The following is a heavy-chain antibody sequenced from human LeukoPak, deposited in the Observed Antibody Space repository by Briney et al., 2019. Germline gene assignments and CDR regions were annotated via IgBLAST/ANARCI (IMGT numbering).Heavy chain of an antibody. Sequence: SEPLSLICTVSGGSISSYYWSWIRQPPGKGLEWIGYISYSGSPNYNPSLKSRVTISLDPSKNQFSLKVSSVTAADTAVYYCAGHHPRNTVDFWGQGTLVTVSS. CDR3: AGHHPRNTVDF. J-gene: IGHJ4*02. CDR2: ISYSGSP. CDR1: GGSISSYY. V-gene: IGHV4-59*08. D-gene: IGHD2/OR15-2a*01.